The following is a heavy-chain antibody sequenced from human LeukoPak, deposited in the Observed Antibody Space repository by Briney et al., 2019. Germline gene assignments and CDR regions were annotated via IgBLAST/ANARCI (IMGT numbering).Heavy chain of an antibody. V-gene: IGHV4-34*01. CDR3: ARQTGSGLFILP. CDR1: GGSFSGYY. J-gene: IGHJ4*02. CDR2: IYYSGNT. Sequence: SETLSLTCAVYGGSFSGYYWSWIRQPPGKGREWIGSIYYSGNTYYNASLKSQVSISIDTSKNQFSLKLTSVTAADTAVYYCARQTGSGLFILPGGQGTLVTVSS. D-gene: IGHD3/OR15-3a*01.